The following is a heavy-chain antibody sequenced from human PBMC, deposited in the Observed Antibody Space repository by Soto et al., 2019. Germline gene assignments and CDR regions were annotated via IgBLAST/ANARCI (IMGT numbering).Heavy chain of an antibody. V-gene: IGHV4-31*03. Sequence: PWETLSLTCTVSGASVSAGAYYWTWIRQHPGQGLEWIVYIDNTGSAYYNPSLTGRVDISVDTSQIQLSLQPRSLTAAVTAFYYCAGAVSDVDFLRYLTSGFDQWSQGIQVTVSS. J-gene: IGHJ4*02. D-gene: IGHD3-9*01. CDR1: GASVSAGAYY. CDR3: AGAVSDVDFLRYLTSGFDQ. CDR2: IDNTGSA.